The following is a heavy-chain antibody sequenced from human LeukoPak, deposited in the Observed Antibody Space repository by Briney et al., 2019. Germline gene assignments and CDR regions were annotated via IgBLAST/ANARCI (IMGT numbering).Heavy chain of an antibody. V-gene: IGHV3-33*06. Sequence: GGSQRRPWAASGHTFSSYGMHWVRQAPGKGLEWVAVIWSEGSNKYCGDSVKGRFPISRDNSKNTLYLQMNSLRAEDTAVYFCANERAYDILTGGVDCWGQGTLVTVSS. D-gene: IGHD3-9*01. J-gene: IGHJ4*02. CDR2: IWSEGSNK. CDR3: ANERAYDILTGGVDC. CDR1: GHTFSSYG.